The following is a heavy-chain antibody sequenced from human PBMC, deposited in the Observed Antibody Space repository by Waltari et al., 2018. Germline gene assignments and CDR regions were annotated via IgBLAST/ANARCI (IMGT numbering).Heavy chain of an antibody. D-gene: IGHD6-19*01. V-gene: IGHV3-7*01. CDR3: ARERRGQSGWYYFDF. J-gene: IGHJ4*02. CDR1: GISFSSFW. CDR2: IKQDGSEE. Sequence: EVQLVESGGGLVQPGKSLRLSCAASGISFSSFWMTWVRQAPGKGREWVANIKQDGSEEYYVDSVKGRFTISKDNAKNSLYLQMNSLRAEDTAVYFCARERRGQSGWYYFDFWGQGSLVTVSS.